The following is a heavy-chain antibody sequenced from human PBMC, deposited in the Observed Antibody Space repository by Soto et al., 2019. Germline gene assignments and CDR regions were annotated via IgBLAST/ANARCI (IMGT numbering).Heavy chain of an antibody. J-gene: IGHJ1*01. CDR1: GFTFSTYV. Sequence: QVQLVESGGGVVQPGRSLRLSCIASGFTFSTYVMHWVRQAPGEGLEWVAGISVDGGSTHYTDSVKGRFTISRDNAKNTVYLQMDSLTVEETTVYYCAREDESSGHAGTVKHWGQGTLVTVSS. CDR2: ISVDGGST. CDR3: AREDESSGHAGTVKH. V-gene: IGHV3-30*14. D-gene: IGHD3-22*01.